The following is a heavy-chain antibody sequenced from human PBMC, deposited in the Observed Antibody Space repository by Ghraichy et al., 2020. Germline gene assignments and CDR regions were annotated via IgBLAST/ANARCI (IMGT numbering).Heavy chain of an antibody. Sequence: GGSLRLSCAASGFTVSSNYMSWVRQAPGKGLEWVSVIYSGGSTYYADSVKGRFTISRDNSKNTLYLQMNSLRAEDTAVYYCASCSGYYQGPRYFQHWGQGTLVTVSS. CDR1: GFTVSSNY. V-gene: IGHV3-66*01. CDR3: ASCSGYYQGPRYFQH. D-gene: IGHD3-22*01. CDR2: IYSGGST. J-gene: IGHJ1*01.